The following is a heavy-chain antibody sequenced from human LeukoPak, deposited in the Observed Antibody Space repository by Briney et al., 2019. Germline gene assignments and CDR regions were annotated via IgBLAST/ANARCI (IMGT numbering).Heavy chain of an antibody. D-gene: IGHD2-15*01. CDR2: MKPNSGHT. J-gene: IGHJ5*02. V-gene: IGHV1-8*01. CDR1: PYTSSRDN. CDR3: AREAVCSGSSCSDWFDP. Sequence: SPNASSKPSPYTSSRDNITWVGQATGQGLEWMGWMKPNSGHTGYAPQFKGRVTMTRNTSISTAYMELSSLRSEDTAVYYCAREAVCSGSSCSDWFDPWGQGTLVTVSS.